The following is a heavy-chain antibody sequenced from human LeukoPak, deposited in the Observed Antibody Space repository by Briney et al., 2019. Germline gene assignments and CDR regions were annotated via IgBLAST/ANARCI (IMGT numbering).Heavy chain of an antibody. J-gene: IGHJ6*03. CDR2: SRNKANGYTT. D-gene: IGHD3-10*01. Sequence: GGSLRLSCAASGFTFSDFYMDWVRQAPGKGLEWVARSRNKANGYTTEYAASVKGRFIISRDESKNSLSLLMNSLRAEDTAVYYCARHPAGYMDVWGKGTTVTVSS. CDR1: GFTFSDFY. V-gene: IGHV3-72*01. CDR3: ARHPAGYMDV.